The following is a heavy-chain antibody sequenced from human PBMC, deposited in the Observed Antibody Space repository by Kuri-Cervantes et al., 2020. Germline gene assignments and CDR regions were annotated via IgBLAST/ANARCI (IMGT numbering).Heavy chain of an antibody. CDR3: AKASGFFDL. J-gene: IGHJ2*01. V-gene: IGHV3-7*03. CDR1: GFTFSSYA. CDR2: IKQDGSEK. Sequence: GESLKISCAASGFTFSSYAMSWVRQAPGKGLEWVANIKQDGSEKYYVDSVKGRFTISRDNSKNSLYLQMNSLRAEDTALYYCAKASGFFDLWGRGTLVTVSS. D-gene: IGHD2-15*01.